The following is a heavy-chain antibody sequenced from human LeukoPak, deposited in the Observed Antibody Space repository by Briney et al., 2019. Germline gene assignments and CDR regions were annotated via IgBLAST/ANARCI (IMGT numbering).Heavy chain of an antibody. CDR2: IYYSGST. CDR1: GGSISSYY. CDR3: ARGYSSSWYYFDY. Sequence: SGTLSLTCTVSGGSISSYYWSWIRQPPGKGLEWIRYIYYSGSTNYNPSLKSRVTISVDTSKNQFSLKLSSVTAADTAVYYCARGYSSSWYYFDYWGQGTLVTVSS. V-gene: IGHV4-59*01. D-gene: IGHD6-13*01. J-gene: IGHJ4*02.